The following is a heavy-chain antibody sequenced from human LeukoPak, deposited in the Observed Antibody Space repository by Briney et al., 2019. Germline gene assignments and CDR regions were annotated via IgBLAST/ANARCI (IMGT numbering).Heavy chain of an antibody. CDR1: AYSISSGYY. Sequence: SETLSLTCSVSAYSISSGYYWGWIRQPPGKGLEWIGYIYYSGSTNYNPSLKSRVTISVDTSKNQFSLKLSSVTAADTAVYYCARDIGLAGASLFDYWGQGTLVTVSS. D-gene: IGHD2-15*01. CDR2: IYYSGST. CDR3: ARDIGLAGASLFDY. J-gene: IGHJ4*02. V-gene: IGHV4-61*01.